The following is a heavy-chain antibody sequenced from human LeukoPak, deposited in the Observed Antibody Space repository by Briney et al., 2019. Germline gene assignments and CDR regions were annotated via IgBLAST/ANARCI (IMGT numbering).Heavy chain of an antibody. V-gene: IGHV3-23*01. CDR1: GFTLSSYA. Sequence: QPGGSLRLSCAASGFTLSSYAMSWVRQAPGKGLEWVSAISGSGGSTYYADSVKGRFTISRDNSKNTLSLQMNSLRAEDTAVYYCAKARGYSYGHFDYWGQGTLVTVSS. J-gene: IGHJ4*02. CDR3: AKARGYSYGHFDY. D-gene: IGHD5-18*01. CDR2: ISGSGGST.